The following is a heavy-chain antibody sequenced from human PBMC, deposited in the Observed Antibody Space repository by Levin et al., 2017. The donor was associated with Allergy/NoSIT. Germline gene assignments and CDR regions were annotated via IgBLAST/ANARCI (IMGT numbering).Heavy chain of an antibody. CDR1: GGSITSYY. CDR3: ARSVDTAMVLHWWFDP. V-gene: IGHV4-59*03. CDR2: IFYSGST. D-gene: IGHD5-18*01. J-gene: IGHJ5*02. Sequence: SETLSLTCTVSGGSITSYYWNWIRQPPGKGPEWIGNIFYSGSTNYNPSVKSRVTISLDMSKNQVSLRLKSVTAADTAVYYCARSVDTAMVLHWWFDPWGQGILVTVSS.